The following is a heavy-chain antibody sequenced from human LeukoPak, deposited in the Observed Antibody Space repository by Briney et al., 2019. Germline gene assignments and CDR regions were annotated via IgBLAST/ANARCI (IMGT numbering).Heavy chain of an antibody. D-gene: IGHD3-10*01. CDR1: GFTVSSNY. CDR2: ISGSGGST. Sequence: PGGSLRLSCAASGFTVSSNYMSWVRQAPGKGLEWVSAISGSGGSTYYADSVKGRFTVSGDNAKNSLYLQMNSLRAEDTAVYYCARRVRGVNPGDSWGQGTLVTVSS. V-gene: IGHV3-23*01. J-gene: IGHJ4*02. CDR3: ARRVRGVNPGDS.